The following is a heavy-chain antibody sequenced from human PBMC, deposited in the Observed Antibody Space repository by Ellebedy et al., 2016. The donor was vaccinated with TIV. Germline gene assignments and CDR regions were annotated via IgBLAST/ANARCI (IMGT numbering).Heavy chain of an antibody. CDR3: ARDAGGDYAFDQ. J-gene: IGHJ4*02. D-gene: IGHD4-17*01. CDR1: GFTFSTYW. Sequence: PGGSLRLSCAASGFTFSTYWMHWDRQAPGKGLVWVSRITSDGSGTAYADSVKGRFTISRDNAKNTMYLQMNSLRAEDTAVYFCARDAGGDYAFDQWGQGTLITVSS. CDR2: ITSDGSGT. V-gene: IGHV3-74*01.